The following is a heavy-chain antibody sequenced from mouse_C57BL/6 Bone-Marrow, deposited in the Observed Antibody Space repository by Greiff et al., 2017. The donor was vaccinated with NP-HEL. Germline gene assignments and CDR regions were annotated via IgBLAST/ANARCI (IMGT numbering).Heavy chain of an antibody. D-gene: IGHD1-1*01. J-gene: IGHJ1*03. V-gene: IGHV2-9-1*01. CDR1: GFSLTSYA. CDR3: ARKTPSYYGSSHWYFDV. CDR2: IWTGGGT. Sequence: QVQLKESGPGLVAPSQSLSITCTVSGFSLTSYAISWVRQPPGKGLEWLGVIWTGGGTNYNSALKSRLSISKDNSKSQVFLKMNSLQTDDTARYYCARKTPSYYGSSHWYFDVWGTGTTVTVSS.